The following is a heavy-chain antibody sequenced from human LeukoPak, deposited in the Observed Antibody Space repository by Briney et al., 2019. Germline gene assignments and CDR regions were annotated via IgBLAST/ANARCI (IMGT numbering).Heavy chain of an antibody. D-gene: IGHD5-24*01. J-gene: IGHJ4*02. V-gene: IGHV3-33*01. Sequence: GRSLRLSCAASGFTFSSNGMHWVRQAPGKGLEWVALIWYDGSTKYYADSVKGRFTISRDNSKNMLYLQMNSLRAEDTAVYYCAGERWLLHYFDYWGQGTLVTVSS. CDR1: GFTFSSNG. CDR2: IWYDGSTK. CDR3: AGERWLLHYFDY.